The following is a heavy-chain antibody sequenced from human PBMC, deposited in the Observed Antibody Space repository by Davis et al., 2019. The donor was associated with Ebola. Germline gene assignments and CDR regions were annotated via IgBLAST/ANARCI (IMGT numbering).Heavy chain of an antibody. CDR2: ISYDGSNK. CDR3: ARHDYGDSHFGY. CDR1: GFTVSNNY. Sequence: AGSLTLSCAVSGFTVSNNYISRVRQAPGKGLEWVAVISYDGSNKYYADSVKGRFTISRDNSKNTLYLQMNSLRADDTAVYYCARHDYGDSHFGYWGQEPWSPSPQ. V-gene: IGHV3-30*03. D-gene: IGHD4-17*01. J-gene: IGHJ4*01.